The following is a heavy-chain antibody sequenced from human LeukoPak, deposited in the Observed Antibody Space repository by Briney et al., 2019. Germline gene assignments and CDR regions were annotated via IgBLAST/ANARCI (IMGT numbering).Heavy chain of an antibody. J-gene: IGHJ5*02. CDR2: INPSGGST. CDR3: AKETPNTGWFDP. D-gene: IGHD1-14*01. CDR1: GYTFTGYY. Sequence: ASVKVSCKASGYTFTGYYMHWVRQAPGQGLEWMGIINPSGGSTSYAQKFQGRVTLTRDTSTSTVYMELSSLRSEDTAIYYCAKETPNTGWFDPWGQGTLVTVSS. V-gene: IGHV1-46*01.